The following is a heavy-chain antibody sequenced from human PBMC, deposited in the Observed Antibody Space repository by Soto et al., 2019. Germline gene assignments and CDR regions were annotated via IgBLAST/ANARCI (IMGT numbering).Heavy chain of an antibody. D-gene: IGHD3-16*01. CDR2: ISSYNVHT. J-gene: IGHJ6*02. Sequence: QVQLVQSGAEVRKPGASVKVSCKASGYTFTTYGISWVRQAPAQGLECMGWISSYNVHTKYDEKFQGRVIMTTNKTSNTVFIDLRSLLTDDTAVYYCARKGDIPYYYYGLDVWGQGTTVTVSS. V-gene: IGHV1-18*01. CDR3: ARKGDIPYYYYGLDV. CDR1: GYTFTTYG.